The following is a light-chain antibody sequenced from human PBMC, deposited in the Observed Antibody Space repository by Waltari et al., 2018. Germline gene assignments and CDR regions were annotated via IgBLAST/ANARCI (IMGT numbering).Light chain of an antibody. CDR1: QDISNY. CDR2: DAS. Sequence: DIQMTQSPSSLSASVGDRVTLPCQASQDISNYLNWYQQKPGKAPKLLMYDASNLETGVPSSVSGSGSGTDFTFTISSLQPEDIATYYCQQYDNLPLTFGGGTKVEIK. V-gene: IGKV1-33*01. J-gene: IGKJ4*01. CDR3: QQYDNLPLT.